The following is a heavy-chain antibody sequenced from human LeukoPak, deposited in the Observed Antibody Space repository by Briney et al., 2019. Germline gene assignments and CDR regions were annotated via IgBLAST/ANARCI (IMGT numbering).Heavy chain of an antibody. CDR3: ARDVSPKRRSDCSSTSCYEAFDI. Sequence: ASVTVSCKASGGTFSSYAISWVRQAPGQGLEWMGGIIPIFGTANYAQKFQGRVTITTDESTSTAYMELSSLRSEDTAVYYCARDVSPKRRSDCSSTSCYEAFDIWGQGTMVTVSS. J-gene: IGHJ3*02. CDR2: IIPIFGTA. V-gene: IGHV1-69*05. D-gene: IGHD2-2*01. CDR1: GGTFSSYA.